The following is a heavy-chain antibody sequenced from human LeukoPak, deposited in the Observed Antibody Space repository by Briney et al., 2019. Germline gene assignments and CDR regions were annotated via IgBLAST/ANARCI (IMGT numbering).Heavy chain of an antibody. CDR2: ISSSSSTI. Sequence: PGGSLRLSCAASGFTFSSYSMNWVRQAPGKGLEWVSYISSSSSTIYYADSVKGRFTISRDNAKNSLYLQMNSLRAEDTAVYYCARSYPVLRYSSPLGWFDPWGQGTLVTVSS. CDR1: GFTFSSYS. J-gene: IGHJ5*02. CDR3: ARSYPVLRYSSPLGWFDP. D-gene: IGHD3-9*01. V-gene: IGHV3-48*01.